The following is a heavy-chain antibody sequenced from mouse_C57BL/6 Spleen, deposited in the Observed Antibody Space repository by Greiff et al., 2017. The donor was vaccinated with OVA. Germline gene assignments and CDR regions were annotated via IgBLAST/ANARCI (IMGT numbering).Heavy chain of an antibody. V-gene: IGHV14-1*01. CDR1: GFNIKDYY. Sequence: VQLQQSGAELVRPGASVKLSCTASGFNIKDYYMHWVKQRPEQGLEWIGRIDPEDGDTEYAPKFQGKATMTADTSSNTAYLQLSSLTSEDTAVYYCTTSYYYGSSYGAYWGQGTLVTVSA. CDR3: TTSYYYGSSYGAY. CDR2: IDPEDGDT. D-gene: IGHD1-1*01. J-gene: IGHJ3*01.